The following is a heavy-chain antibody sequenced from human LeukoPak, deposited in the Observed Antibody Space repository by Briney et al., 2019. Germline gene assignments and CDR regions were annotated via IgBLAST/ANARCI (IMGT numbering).Heavy chain of an antibody. CDR3: AREGGFQQLPTGY. Sequence: ASVMVSCTASGYTFTGYYMHGVRQARGQGLEWMRWINRNSGGTNYAQKFQGRVSMTRDTSISTAYMELSRLRSDDTAVYYCAREGGFQQLPTGYWGQGTLVTVSS. J-gene: IGHJ4*02. V-gene: IGHV1-2*02. CDR1: GYTFTGYY. D-gene: IGHD6-13*01. CDR2: INRNSGGT.